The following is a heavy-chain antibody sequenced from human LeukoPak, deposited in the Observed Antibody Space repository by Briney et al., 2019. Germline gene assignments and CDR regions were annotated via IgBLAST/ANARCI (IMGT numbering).Heavy chain of an antibody. Sequence: GGSLRLSCAASGFTFSSYAMHWVRQAPGTGLEYVSAISSNGGSTYYANSVKGRFTISRDNSKNTLYLQMGSLRAEDMAVYYCASTSANTYYYDSSGYYYNYWGQGTLVTVSS. CDR2: ISSNGGST. V-gene: IGHV3-64*01. CDR3: ASTSANTYYYDSSGYYYNY. J-gene: IGHJ4*02. CDR1: GFTFSSYA. D-gene: IGHD3-22*01.